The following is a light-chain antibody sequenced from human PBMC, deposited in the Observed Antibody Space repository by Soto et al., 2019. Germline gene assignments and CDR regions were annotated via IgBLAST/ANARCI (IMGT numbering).Light chain of an antibody. CDR1: SSDVDTYNY. CDR2: DVS. V-gene: IGLV2-11*01. CDR3: CSYAGSYTL. Sequence: QSALTLPRSVSGSPGQSVTISCTGPSSDVDTYNYVSWYRQHPGKAPKLMIYDVSKRPSGVPDRFSGSKSGNTASLTISGLQAEEEADYYCCSYAGSYTLFGAGTPLTVL. J-gene: IGLJ2*01.